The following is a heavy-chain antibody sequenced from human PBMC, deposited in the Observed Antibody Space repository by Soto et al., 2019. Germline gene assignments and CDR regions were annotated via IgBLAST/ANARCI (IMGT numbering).Heavy chain of an antibody. V-gene: IGHV1-69*01. CDR3: AREGGNTMVREDSYGMDV. CDR1: GGTFSSYA. D-gene: IGHD3-10*01. Sequence: QVQLVQSGAEVKKPGSSVKVSCKASGGTFSSYAISWVRQAPGQGLEWMGGIIPIFGTANYAQKFQGRVTITADESTSTAYMELSSLRSEDTAVYYCAREGGNTMVREDSYGMDVWGQGTTVTVSS. CDR2: IIPIFGTA. J-gene: IGHJ6*02.